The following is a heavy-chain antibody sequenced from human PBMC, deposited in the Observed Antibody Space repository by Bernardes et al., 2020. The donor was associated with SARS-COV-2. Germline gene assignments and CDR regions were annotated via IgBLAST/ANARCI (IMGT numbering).Heavy chain of an antibody. J-gene: IGHJ4*02. Sequence: SETLSLTCTVSGGSISSSSYYWGWIRQPPGKGLEWIGSINYSGSTYYNPSLKSRVTISVDTSKNQFSLKLSSVTAADTAVYYCAKIATSGWYEHALDNWGQGTLVTVSS. V-gene: IGHV4-39*01. CDR2: INYSGST. D-gene: IGHD6-19*01. CDR3: AKIATSGWYEHALDN. CDR1: GGSISSSSYY.